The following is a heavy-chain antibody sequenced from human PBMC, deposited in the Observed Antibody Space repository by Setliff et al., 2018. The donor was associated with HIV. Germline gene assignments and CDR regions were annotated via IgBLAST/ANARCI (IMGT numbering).Heavy chain of an antibody. D-gene: IGHD3-10*01. CDR2: MHPNSGAT. CDR1: GYTFTASY. V-gene: IGHV1-2*02. J-gene: IGHJ6*03. CDR3: AGKKKDYYGSGSYSGYYYYYHMDV. Sequence: ASVKVSCKTSGYTFTASYLHWVRQAPGQGLQWMGWMHPNSGATKYAQKFRDRVTLTGDTSISTASMELSSLRSDDTAVFFCAGKKKDYYGSGSYSGYYYYYHMDVWGQGTTVTVSS.